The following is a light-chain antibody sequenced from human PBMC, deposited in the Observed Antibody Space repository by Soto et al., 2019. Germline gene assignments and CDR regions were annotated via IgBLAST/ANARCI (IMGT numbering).Light chain of an antibody. Sequence: DIQMTQSPSTLSASVGDRVTITCRASHSINTYLAWYQQKPWKAPKLLIYKASSLESGIPSRFSGSGSGTEFTLTISSLQPDDFATYYCQQYHSYPYTFGQGTKLEIK. CDR2: KAS. CDR1: HSINTY. CDR3: QQYHSYPYT. V-gene: IGKV1-5*03. J-gene: IGKJ2*01.